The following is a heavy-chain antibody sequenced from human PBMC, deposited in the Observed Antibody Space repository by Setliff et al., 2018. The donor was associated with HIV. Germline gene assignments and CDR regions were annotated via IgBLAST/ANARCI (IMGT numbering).Heavy chain of an antibody. CDR1: NGSISRSSYY. J-gene: IGHJ4*01. V-gene: IGHV4-39*01. CDR2: IYYSGST. CDR3: ASTDSTGYKIDY. D-gene: IGHD3-22*01. Sequence: SETLSLTCAVSNGSISRSSYYWGWIRQPPGKGPEWVGSIYYSGSTYYSPSLKSRVTISVDTSKRQFFLHLTSVTAADTAVYFCASTDSTGYKIDYWGQGALVTVSS.